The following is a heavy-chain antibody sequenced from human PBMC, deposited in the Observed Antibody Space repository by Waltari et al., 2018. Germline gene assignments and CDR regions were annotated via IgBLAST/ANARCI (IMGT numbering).Heavy chain of an antibody. CDR2: IYHSGST. D-gene: IGHD6-6*01. CDR1: GYSISSGYY. CDR3: ARIAARQNYYYYMDV. V-gene: IGHV4-38-2*01. Sequence: QVQLQESGPGLVKPSETLSLTCAVSGYSISSGYYWGWIRQPPGKGLEWIGSIYHSGSTYYNPSLKSRVTISVDTSKNQFSLKLSSVTAADTAVYYCARIAARQNYYYYMDVWGKGTTVTVSS. J-gene: IGHJ6*03.